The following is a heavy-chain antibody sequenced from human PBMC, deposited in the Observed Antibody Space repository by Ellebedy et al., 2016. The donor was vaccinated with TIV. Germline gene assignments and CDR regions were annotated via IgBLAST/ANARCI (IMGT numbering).Heavy chain of an antibody. J-gene: IGHJ3*02. CDR3: ARHGGSFLDAFDI. V-gene: IGHV4-59*08. CDR1: GGSISSYY. D-gene: IGHD1-26*01. CDR2: IYYSGST. Sequence: SETLSLXCTVSGGSISSYYWSWIRQPPGKGLEWIGYIYYSGSTNYNPSLKSRVTISVDTSKNQFSLKLSSVTAADTAVYYCARHGGSFLDAFDIWGQGTMVTVSS.